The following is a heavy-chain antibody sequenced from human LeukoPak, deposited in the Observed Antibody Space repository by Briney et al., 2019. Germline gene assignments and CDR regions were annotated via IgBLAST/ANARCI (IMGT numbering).Heavy chain of an antibody. CDR1: GITFSSYG. CDR3: AKNADRGAYCRGGSCYPYYYYYMDV. Sequence: GGSLRLSCAASGITFSSYGMIWVRQAPGKGLEWVSSISHTGGSPYYADSVKGRFTLSRDNSKNPLYLQMNSLTVEDTAIYYCAKNADRGAYCRGGSCYPYYYYYMDVWGTGTTVTISS. D-gene: IGHD2-15*01. V-gene: IGHV3-23*01. CDR2: ISHTGGSP. J-gene: IGHJ6*03.